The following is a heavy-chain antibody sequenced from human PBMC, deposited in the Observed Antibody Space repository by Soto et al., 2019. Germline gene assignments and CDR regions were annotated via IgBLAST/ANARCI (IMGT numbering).Heavy chain of an antibody. D-gene: IGHD6-19*01. Sequence: EVQLVESGGALVKPGGSLRLSCTVSDFNFNNAWMNWVRQAPGKGLEWVGRIKGKSDGGTTDYAAPVQGRFTISRDASESTLYLQMNRLTPDDTAVYYCTTEMEHTSGWAGYFYYGMDVWGQGTTVTVAS. V-gene: IGHV3-15*07. CDR1: DFNFNNAW. CDR2: IKGKSDGGTT. J-gene: IGHJ6*02. CDR3: TTEMEHTSGWAGYFYYGMDV.